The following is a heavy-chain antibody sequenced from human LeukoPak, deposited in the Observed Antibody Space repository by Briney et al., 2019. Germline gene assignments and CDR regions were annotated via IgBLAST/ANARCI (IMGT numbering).Heavy chain of an antibody. CDR1: GYTFTDYY. Sequence: ASVWVSCKASGYTFTDYYMHWVRQAPGQGLEWMGWINPNNGVTKSAQRFQGRVTMTRDTSISTAYMEVSGLKSDDTAMYYCARDGSLDYWGQGTLVTVSS. CDR2: INPNNGVT. CDR3: ARDGSLDY. D-gene: IGHD6-13*01. V-gene: IGHV1-2*02. J-gene: IGHJ4*02.